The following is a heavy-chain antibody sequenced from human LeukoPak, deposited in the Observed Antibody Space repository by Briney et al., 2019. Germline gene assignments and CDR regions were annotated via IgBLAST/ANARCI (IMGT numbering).Heavy chain of an antibody. CDR1: GYSFTSYW. Sequence: GESLKISXKGSGYSFTSYWIGWVRQMPGKGQEWMGMIYPGDSDTRYSPSFQGQVTISADKSISTAYLQWSSLKASDTAMYYCARPPGDYDILTGSDAFDIWGQGTMVTVSS. J-gene: IGHJ3*02. CDR3: ARPPGDYDILTGSDAFDI. CDR2: IYPGDSDT. D-gene: IGHD3-9*01. V-gene: IGHV5-51*01.